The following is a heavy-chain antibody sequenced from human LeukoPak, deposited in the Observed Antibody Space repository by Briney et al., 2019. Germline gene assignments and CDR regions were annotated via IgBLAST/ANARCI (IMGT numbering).Heavy chain of an antibody. V-gene: IGHV4-59*01. CDR2: IYYSGST. D-gene: IGHD4-17*01. CDR1: GGSISSYY. J-gene: IGHJ4*02. CDR3: ARADYGDYNDYYFDY. Sequence: KPSETLSLTCTVSGGSISSYYWSWIRQPPGKGLDWIGYIYYSGSTNYNPSLKSRVTISVDTSKNQFSLKLSSVTAADTAVYYCARADYGDYNDYYFDYWGQGTLVTVSS.